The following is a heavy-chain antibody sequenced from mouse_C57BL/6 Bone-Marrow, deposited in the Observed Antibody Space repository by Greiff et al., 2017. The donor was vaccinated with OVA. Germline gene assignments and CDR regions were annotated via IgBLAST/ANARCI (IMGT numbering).Heavy chain of an antibody. CDR1: GYTFTDYE. J-gene: IGHJ3*01. CDR2: IDPETGGT. D-gene: IGHD2-3*01. V-gene: IGHV1-15*01. Sequence: LQESGAELVRPGASVTLSCKASGYTFTDYEMHWVKQTPVHGLEWIGAIDPETGGTAYNQKFKGKAILTADKSSSTAYMELRSLTSEDSAVYYCTRTRWAWFAYWGQGTLVTVSA. CDR3: TRTRWAWFAY.